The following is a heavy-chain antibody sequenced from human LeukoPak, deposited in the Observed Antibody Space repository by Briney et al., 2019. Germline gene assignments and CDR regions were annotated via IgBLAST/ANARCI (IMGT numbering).Heavy chain of an antibody. CDR1: GYTFTSYY. J-gene: IGHJ4*02. CDR3: ARVGSMVAGTVDY. CDR2: INPSGGST. V-gene: IGHV1-46*01. D-gene: IGHD6-19*01. Sequence: RASVKVSCKASGYTFTSYYMHWVRQAPGQGLEWMGIINPSGGSTSYAQKFQGRVTMTRDTSTRTVYMELSSLRSEDTAVCYCARVGSMVAGTVDYWGQGTLVTVSS.